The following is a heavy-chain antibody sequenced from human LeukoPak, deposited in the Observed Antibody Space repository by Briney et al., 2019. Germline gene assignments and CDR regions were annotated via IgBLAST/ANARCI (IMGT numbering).Heavy chain of an antibody. D-gene: IGHD4-17*01. CDR2: ISAGADST. J-gene: IGHJ4*02. CDR1: TFTFSSYA. Sequence: GGSLRLSCAASTFTFSSYAMSWVRQAPGKGLEWVSAISAGADSTYYADSVQGRFTISRDNSKNTLFLQMSGLRAEDTAVYFCARGAYGDYDYWGQGTLFTVSS. V-gene: IGHV3-23*01. CDR3: ARGAYGDYDY.